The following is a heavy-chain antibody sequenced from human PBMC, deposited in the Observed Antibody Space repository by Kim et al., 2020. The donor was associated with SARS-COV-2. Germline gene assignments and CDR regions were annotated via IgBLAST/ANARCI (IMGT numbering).Heavy chain of an antibody. J-gene: IGHJ4*01. Sequence: GGSLRLSCAASGFIFSNFGMHWVRQAPGKGLEWVAVIWHDGNNKNYADSVKGRFNISRDNAKNTLYLQMNSLRAEDTAVYYCAKDLGPYYFDNSAYGDY. V-gene: IGHV3-33*06. D-gene: IGHD3-22*01. CDR3: AKDLGPYYFDNSAYGDY. CDR1: GFIFSNFG. CDR2: IWHDGNNK.